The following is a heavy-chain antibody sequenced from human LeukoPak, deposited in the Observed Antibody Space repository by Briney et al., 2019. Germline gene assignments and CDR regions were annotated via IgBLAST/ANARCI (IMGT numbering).Heavy chain of an antibody. CDR2: IYYSGST. J-gene: IGHJ4*02. CDR3: ASQGGYFDY. Sequence: SETLSLTCTVSGGSISSSSYYWGWIRQPPGKGLEWIGSIYYSGSTYYNPSLKSRVTISVATSKNQYSLKLSSVTAADTAVYYCASQGGYFDYWGQGTLVTVSS. D-gene: IGHD3-16*01. V-gene: IGHV4-39*01. CDR1: GGSISSSSYY.